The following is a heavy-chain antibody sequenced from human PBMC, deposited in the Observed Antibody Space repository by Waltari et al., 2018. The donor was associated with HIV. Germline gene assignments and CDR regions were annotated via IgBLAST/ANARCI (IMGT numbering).Heavy chain of an antibody. J-gene: IGHJ5*02. D-gene: IGHD6-13*01. CDR2: ISSSGTFT. CDR3: ARDSRDNSWSLNFFDP. V-gene: IGHV3-21*01. Sequence: EVQLVESGGGPVKPGGSLRLSCRASGFTFNSYSLNWVRQAPGKGREWISSISSSGTFTHYAESVKGRFTISRDNANKSVYLQMNSLRAEDTAVYYCARDSRDNSWSLNFFDPWGQGTLVTVSS. CDR1: GFTFNSYS.